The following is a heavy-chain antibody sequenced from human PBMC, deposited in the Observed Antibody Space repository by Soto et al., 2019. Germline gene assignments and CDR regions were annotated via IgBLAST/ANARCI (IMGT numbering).Heavy chain of an antibody. CDR1: GFTFSSYW. Sequence: EVQLVESGGGLVQPGGSLRLSCAASGFTFSSYWMHWVRQAPGKGLVWVSRINSDGSSTSYADSVKGRFTISRDNAKNTLYLQMHSLRAEDTAVYYCARAKGYCSGGSCYSGHERTPNDAFDIWGQGTMVTVSS. CDR2: INSDGSST. V-gene: IGHV3-74*01. D-gene: IGHD2-15*01. J-gene: IGHJ3*02. CDR3: ARAKGYCSGGSCYSGHERTPNDAFDI.